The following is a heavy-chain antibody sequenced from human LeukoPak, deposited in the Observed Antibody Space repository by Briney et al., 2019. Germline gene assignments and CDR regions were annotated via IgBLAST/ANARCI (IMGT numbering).Heavy chain of an antibody. Sequence: SETLSLTCTVSGGSISSSSYYWGWIRQPPGKGLEWIGSIYYSGSTYYNPSLKSRVTISVDTSKNQFSLKLSSVTAADTAVYYCARHRTVLRFLEWLSQYNWFDPWGQGTLVTVSS. CDR3: ARHRTVLRFLEWLSQYNWFDP. J-gene: IGHJ5*02. D-gene: IGHD3-3*01. V-gene: IGHV4-39*01. CDR1: GGSISSSSYY. CDR2: IYYSGST.